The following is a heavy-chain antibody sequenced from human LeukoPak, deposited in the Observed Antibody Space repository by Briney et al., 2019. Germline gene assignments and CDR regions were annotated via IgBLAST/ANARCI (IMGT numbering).Heavy chain of an antibody. D-gene: IGHD3-16*01. J-gene: IGHJ4*02. CDR1: GFTFSSYA. V-gene: IGHV4-4*07. CDR2: IYTSGST. CDR3: ASYPEGAL. Sequence: GSLRLSCAASGFTFSSYAMSWIRQPAGKGLEWIGRIYTSGSTNYNPSLKSRVTMSVDTSKNQFSLKLSSVTAADTAVYYCASYPEGALWGQGTLVTVSS.